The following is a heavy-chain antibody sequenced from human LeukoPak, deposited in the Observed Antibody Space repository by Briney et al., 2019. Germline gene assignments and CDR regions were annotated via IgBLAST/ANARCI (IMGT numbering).Heavy chain of an antibody. V-gene: IGHV4-34*01. J-gene: IGHJ6*02. Sequence: SETLSLTCAVYGGSFSGYYWSWIRQPPGKVLEWIGEINHSGSTNYNPSLKSRVTISVDTSKNQFSLKLSSVTAADTAVYYCARVRGKGYCSGGSCYRYYYGMDVWGQGTTVTVSS. CDR3: ARVRGKGYCSGGSCYRYYYGMDV. CDR1: GGSFSGYY. CDR2: INHSGST. D-gene: IGHD2-15*01.